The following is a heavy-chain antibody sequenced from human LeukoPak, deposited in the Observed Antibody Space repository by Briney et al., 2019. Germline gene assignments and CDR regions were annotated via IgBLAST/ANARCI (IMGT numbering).Heavy chain of an antibody. V-gene: IGHV3-7*04. D-gene: IGHD2/OR15-2a*01. CDR2: INRDGSDK. CDR3: ARDSSMARDY. CDR1: GSPFSTYW. J-gene: IGHJ4*02. Sequence: GGSLRLSCAASGSPFSTYWMTWVRQAPGKGLEWVANINRDGSDKYYVDSVRGRFTISRDNAKNSLYLQMNSLRAEDTAVYYCARDSSMARDYWGQGTLVTVSS.